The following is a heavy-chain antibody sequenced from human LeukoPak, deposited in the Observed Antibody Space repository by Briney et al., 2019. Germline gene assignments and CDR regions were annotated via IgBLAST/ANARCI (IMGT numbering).Heavy chain of an antibody. J-gene: IGHJ4*02. CDR1: GGSISRCS. CDR2: VFSSGTT. CDR3: PRLVEMATIRPLYYFDY. D-gene: IGHD5-24*01. Sequence: PSETLSLTCSVSGGSISRCSWSWLRQPAGKGLEWIGCVFSSGTTNYNPSLKSRVTMSVDTSKDQFSLRVTSVTAADKDVYYCPRLVEMATIRPLYYFDYWGRGTLATVSS. V-gene: IGHV4-4*07.